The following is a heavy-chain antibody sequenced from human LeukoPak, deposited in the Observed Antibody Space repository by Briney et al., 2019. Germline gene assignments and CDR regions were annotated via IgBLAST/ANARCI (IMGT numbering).Heavy chain of an antibody. Sequence: ASVKVSCKASGYIFTNYYMHWVRQAPGQGLELMGRINPSGGSTVYAQKFQGRLTMTRDTSTSTVYMELSSLRSEDTAVYYCATTSPRPEYYDSSESEYFQHWGQGTLVTGSS. J-gene: IGHJ1*01. CDR1: GYIFTNYY. CDR3: ATTSPRPEYYDSSESEYFQH. D-gene: IGHD3-22*01. V-gene: IGHV1-46*01. CDR2: INPSGGST.